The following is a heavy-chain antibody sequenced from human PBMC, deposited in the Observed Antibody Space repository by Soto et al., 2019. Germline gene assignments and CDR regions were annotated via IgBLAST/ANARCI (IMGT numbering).Heavy chain of an antibody. CDR2: IYYSGST. D-gene: IGHD5-18*01. J-gene: IGHJ4*02. Sequence: QVQLQESGPGLVKPSQTLSLTCTVSGGSISSGGYYWSWIRQHPGKGLEWIGYIYYSGSTYYNPSRKSRVTITLETSKNQFSLKLSSVTAADTAVYYCARSGYSYGPNPLLYWGQGTLVTVSS. CDR1: GGSISSGGYY. V-gene: IGHV4-31*03. CDR3: ARSGYSYGPNPLLY.